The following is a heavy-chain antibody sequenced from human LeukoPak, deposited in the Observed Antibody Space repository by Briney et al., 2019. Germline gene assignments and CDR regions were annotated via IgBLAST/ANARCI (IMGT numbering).Heavy chain of an antibody. D-gene: IGHD3-10*01. Sequence: GGSLRLSCAAPGFTFSSYAMSWVRQAPGKGLEWVSAISGSGGSTYYADSVKGRFTISRDNSKNTLYLQMNSLRAEDTAVYYCAKPRDIWFGESDAFDIWGQGTMVTVSS. CDR3: AKPRDIWFGESDAFDI. CDR1: GFTFSSYA. CDR2: ISGSGGST. V-gene: IGHV3-23*01. J-gene: IGHJ3*02.